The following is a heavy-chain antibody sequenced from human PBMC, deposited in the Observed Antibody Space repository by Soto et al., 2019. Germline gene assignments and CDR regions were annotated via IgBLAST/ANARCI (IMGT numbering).Heavy chain of an antibody. D-gene: IGHD2-21*01. V-gene: IGHV4-30-4*01. Sequence: QVQLQESGPGLVKPSQTLSLTCNVSGGSISRGAYYWSWIRQPPGKGLEWIGYTYYSGDTYYNPSLKSRVTISVDTSKKQFSLKLISVTAADTAVYYCTTAYCGRDCPWGQGTRVTVSS. J-gene: IGHJ5*02. CDR2: TYYSGDT. CDR1: GGSISRGAYY. CDR3: TTAYCGRDCP.